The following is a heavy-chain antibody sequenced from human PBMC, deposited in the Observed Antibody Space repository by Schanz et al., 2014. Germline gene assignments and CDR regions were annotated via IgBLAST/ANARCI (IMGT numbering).Heavy chain of an antibody. CDR3: ARAAAAVLSGNYYYGMDV. V-gene: IGHV3-21*01. D-gene: IGHD6-13*01. CDR1: GFSFSSYS. CDR2: IRSSSSNI. Sequence: VQLVDSGGGVVQPGRSLRLSCAASGFSFSSYSMNWVRQAPGKGLEWVSSIRSSSSNIYYADSVKGRFTISRDNAKNSLYLQMNSLRAEDTAVYYCARAAAAVLSGNYYYGMDVWGQGTTVTVSS. J-gene: IGHJ6*02.